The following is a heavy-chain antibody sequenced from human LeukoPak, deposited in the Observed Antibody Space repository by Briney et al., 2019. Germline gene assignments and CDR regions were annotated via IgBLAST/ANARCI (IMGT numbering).Heavy chain of an antibody. CDR2: INHSGST. Sequence: SETLSLTCAVYGGSFSGYYWSLIRQPPGKGLEWIGEINHSGSTNYNPSLKSRVTISVDTSKNQFSLKLSSVTAADTAVYYCARGSYYDSSGYYYPFNYYYYYYMDVWGKGTTVTVSS. D-gene: IGHD3-22*01. CDR1: GGSFSGYY. V-gene: IGHV4-34*01. J-gene: IGHJ6*03. CDR3: ARGSYYDSSGYYYPFNYYYYYYMDV.